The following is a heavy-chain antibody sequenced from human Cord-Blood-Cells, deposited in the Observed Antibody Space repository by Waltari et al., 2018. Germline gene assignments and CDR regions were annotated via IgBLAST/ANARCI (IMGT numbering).Heavy chain of an antibody. D-gene: IGHD6-13*01. J-gene: IGHJ4*02. CDR2: ISYDGSNK. V-gene: IGHV3-30*18. Sequence: QVQLVESGGGVVQPGRSLRLSCAASGFPFSSYGMHCVLQAPRKGLEWVAVISYDGSNKYYADSVKGRFTISRDNSKNTLYLQMNSLRAEDTAVYYCAKGAGSSSCLDYWGQGTLVTVSS. CDR3: AKGAGSSSCLDY. CDR1: GFPFSSYG.